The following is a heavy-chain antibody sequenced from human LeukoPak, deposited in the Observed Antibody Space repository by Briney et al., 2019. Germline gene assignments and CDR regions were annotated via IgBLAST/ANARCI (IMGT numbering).Heavy chain of an antibody. D-gene: IGHD3-3*01. Sequence: PGGSLRLSCAASGFTFSGYWMHWVRQAPGKGLEWVANIKQDGSEKYYVDSVKGRFTISRDNAKNSLYLQMNSLRAEDTAVYYCAREWQIFGVVHRPSLFDYWGQGTLVTVSS. CDR3: AREWQIFGVVHRPSLFDY. V-gene: IGHV3-7*01. CDR1: GFTFSGYW. CDR2: IKQDGSEK. J-gene: IGHJ4*02.